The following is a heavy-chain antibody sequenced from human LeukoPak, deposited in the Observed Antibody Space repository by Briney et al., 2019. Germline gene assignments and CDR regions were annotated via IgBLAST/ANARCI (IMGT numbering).Heavy chain of an antibody. CDR1: GFTFSTYA. CDR2: ISHDGSNK. Sequence: PGGSLRLSCAASGFTFSTYAMHWVRQGPGKGLEWVAVISHDGSNKYYADSVKGRFTISRDNSKNTLYLQMSSLSAEDTAVYYCARTTTPHYYGSGSYALGYWGQGTLVTVPS. J-gene: IGHJ4*02. V-gene: IGHV3-30-3*01. CDR3: ARTTTPHYYGSGSYALGY. D-gene: IGHD3-10*01.